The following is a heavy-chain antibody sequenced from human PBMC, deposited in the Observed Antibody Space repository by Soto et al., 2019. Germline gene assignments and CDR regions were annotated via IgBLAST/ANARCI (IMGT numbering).Heavy chain of an antibody. CDR3: ARGHDSGGNSDAFDI. CDR2: ILPIFGTA. D-gene: IGHD3-16*01. Sequence: QVQLVQSGAEVKKPGSSVKVSCKASGGTFSTSSINWVRQAPGQRPEWMGNILPIFGTADYAQKFQDRVTITADKSTNTAYMELRSLFSEDTAVYYCARGHDSGGNSDAFDIWGQGTVVTVSS. V-gene: IGHV1-69*14. CDR1: GGTFSTSS. J-gene: IGHJ3*02.